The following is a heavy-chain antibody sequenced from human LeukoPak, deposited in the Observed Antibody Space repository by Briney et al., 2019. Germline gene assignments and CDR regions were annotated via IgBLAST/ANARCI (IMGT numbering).Heavy chain of an antibody. CDR2: IYYSGST. J-gene: IGHJ4*02. CDR3: ARPPPGGYDPNSPEYYFDH. D-gene: IGHD5-12*01. Sequence: SETLSLTCTVSGGSISSSSYYLGWIRQPPGKGLEWIGSIYYSGSTYYNPSLKSRVTISVDTSKNQFSLKLSSVTAADTAVYYCARPPPGGYDPNSPEYYFDHWGQGTLVTVSS. CDR1: GGSISSSSYY. V-gene: IGHV4-39*01.